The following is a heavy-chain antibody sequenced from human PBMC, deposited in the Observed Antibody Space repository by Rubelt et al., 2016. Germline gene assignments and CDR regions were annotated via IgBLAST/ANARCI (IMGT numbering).Heavy chain of an antibody. CDR3: VKSNSTSCY. CDR1: GFIFSNYW. CDR2: IKQDGSEK. Sequence: GGGLVQPGGSLRLSCAASGFIFSNYWMSWVRQAPGKGLEWVANIKQDGSEKFYVDSVRGRFTISRDNAKSSLYLQMNSLRAEDTAVYYCVKSNSTSCYWGQGTLVTVSS. J-gene: IGHJ4*02. V-gene: IGHV3-7*02. D-gene: IGHD2-2*01.